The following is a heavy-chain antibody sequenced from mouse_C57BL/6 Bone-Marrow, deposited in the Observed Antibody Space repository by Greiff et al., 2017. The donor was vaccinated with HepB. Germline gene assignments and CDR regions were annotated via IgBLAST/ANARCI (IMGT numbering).Heavy chain of an antibody. J-gene: IGHJ3*01. D-gene: IGHD3-2*02. V-gene: IGHV2-6*01. CDR1: GFSLTSYG. Sequence: VKLMESGPGLVAPSQSLSITCTVSGFSLTSYGVDWVRQSPGKGLEWLGVIWGVGSTNYNSALKSRLSISKDNSKSQVFLKMNSLQTDDTAMYYCASSDSSGTGFAYWGQGTLVTVSA. CDR3: ASSDSSGTGFAY. CDR2: IWGVGST.